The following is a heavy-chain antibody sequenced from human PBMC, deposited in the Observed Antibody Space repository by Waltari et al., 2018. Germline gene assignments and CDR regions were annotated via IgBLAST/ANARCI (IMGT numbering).Heavy chain of an antibody. D-gene: IGHD6-13*01. V-gene: IGHV4-59*04. CDR2: IYYSGRT. CDR3: ARARCSTSSCLFVSGFDP. Sequence: QLHLQESGPGLVEPSGTLYLTCSVSSVSINSGYWGWTRQPPGKGLEWLGHIYYSGRTYSRPSPDIRIAISVDTSRNQFFLSLPSVTAADTAVYYCARARCSTSSCLFVSGFDPWGQGILVTVSS. J-gene: IGHJ5*02. CDR1: SVSINSGY.